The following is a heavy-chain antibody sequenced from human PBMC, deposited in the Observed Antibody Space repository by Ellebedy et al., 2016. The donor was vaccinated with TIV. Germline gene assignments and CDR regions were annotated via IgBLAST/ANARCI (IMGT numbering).Heavy chain of an antibody. V-gene: IGHV3-74*01. CDR3: ARDRGPFLEWGHFDY. CDR2: IRTDGNTT. D-gene: IGHD3-3*02. Sequence: GGSLRLSCAASGFTFSTYWMHWVRQAPGKELVWVARIRTDGNTTDYADSVKGRFSISRDNAENTLYLQMNSLRAEDTAVYYCARDRGPFLEWGHFDYWGQGILVTVSS. CDR1: GFTFSTYW. J-gene: IGHJ4*02.